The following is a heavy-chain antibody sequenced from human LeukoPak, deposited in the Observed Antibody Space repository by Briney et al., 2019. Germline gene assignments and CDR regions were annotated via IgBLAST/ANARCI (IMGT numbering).Heavy chain of an antibody. V-gene: IGHV3-23*01. J-gene: IGHJ4*02. Sequence: GGCLRLSCAASGFTFSSYYMSWVRQAPGKGLELVSAINGGGDNTHYADSAKGRFTISRDNSKNTLCLQMNSLRVEDTAVYYCVKDEPGSSWYNWGQGTLVTVSS. CDR3: VKDEPGSSWYN. CDR1: GFTFSSYY. CDR2: INGGGDNT. D-gene: IGHD6-13*01.